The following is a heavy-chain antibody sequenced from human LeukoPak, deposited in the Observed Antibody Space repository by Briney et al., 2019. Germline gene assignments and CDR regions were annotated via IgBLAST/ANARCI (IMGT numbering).Heavy chain of an antibody. D-gene: IGHD5-18*01. J-gene: IGHJ4*02. Sequence: PGRSLRLSCAASGFTFSSYAMHWVRQAPGKGLEWVAVISYDGSNKYYADSVKGRFTISRDNSKNTLHLQMNSLRAEDTAVYYCAKGATWIQLWPNHNAAFDYWGQGTLVTVSS. CDR1: GFTFSSYA. CDR3: AKGATWIQLWPNHNAAFDY. V-gene: IGHV3-30-3*01. CDR2: ISYDGSNK.